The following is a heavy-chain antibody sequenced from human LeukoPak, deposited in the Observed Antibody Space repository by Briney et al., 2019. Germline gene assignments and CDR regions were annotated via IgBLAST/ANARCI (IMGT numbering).Heavy chain of an antibody. CDR1: GFTFSSYS. CDR3: ARDRSTVTTWLDY. V-gene: IGHV3-48*04. D-gene: IGHD4-17*01. J-gene: IGHJ4*02. Sequence: PGGSLRLSCAASGFTFSSYSMNWVRQAPGKGLEWGSYITGSGTTIYYADSVKGRFTISRDNAKNSLYLQMNSLRAEDTAVYYCARDRSTVTTWLDYWGQGTLVTVSS. CDR2: ITGSGTTI.